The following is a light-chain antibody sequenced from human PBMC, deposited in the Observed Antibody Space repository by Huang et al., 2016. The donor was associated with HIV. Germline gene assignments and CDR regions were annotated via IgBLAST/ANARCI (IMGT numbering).Light chain of an antibody. CDR1: QSVGSS. Sequence: EVVMTQSPGTLSVSLGERATLSCRASQSVGSSLAWYQQKPGHAPRLLIYGASTRATGIPARFSGSGSGTEFTLTISSLQSEDFAVYYCQQYNKWPPGAFGQGTKVEIK. CDR3: QQYNKWPPGA. CDR2: GAS. J-gene: IGKJ1*01. V-gene: IGKV3-15*01.